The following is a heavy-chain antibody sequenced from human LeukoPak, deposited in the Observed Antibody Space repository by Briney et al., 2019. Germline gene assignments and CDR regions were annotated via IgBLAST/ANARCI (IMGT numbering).Heavy chain of an antibody. J-gene: IGHJ4*02. CDR2: IYYRGST. CDR1: GGSISSYY. D-gene: IGHD3-10*01. Sequence: SETLSLTCTVSGGSISSYYWSWIRQPPGKGLEWIGYIYYRGSTNYNPSLKSRVTISVDTSKNQFSLKLSSVTAADTAVYYCARARGAKGYYFDYWGQGTLVTVSS. V-gene: IGHV4-59*01. CDR3: ARARGAKGYYFDY.